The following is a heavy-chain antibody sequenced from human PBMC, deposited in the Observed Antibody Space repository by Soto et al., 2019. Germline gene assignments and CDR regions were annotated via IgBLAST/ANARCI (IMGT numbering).Heavy chain of an antibody. CDR2: ISSSSSTI. V-gene: IGHV3-48*02. CDR1: GFTFSSYS. D-gene: IGHD2-15*01. J-gene: IGHJ4*02. CDR3: ASNLGGGSWDLDY. Sequence: EVQLVESGGGLVQPGGSLRLSCAASGFTFSSYSMSWVRQAPGKGLEWVSYISSSSSTIYYADSVKGRFTISRDNAKNSLYLQMNSLRDEDTAVYYCASNLGGGSWDLDYWGQGTLVTVSS.